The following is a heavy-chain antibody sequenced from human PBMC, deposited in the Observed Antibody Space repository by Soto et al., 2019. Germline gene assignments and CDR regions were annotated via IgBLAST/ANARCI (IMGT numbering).Heavy chain of an antibody. Sequence: EVQLVESGGDLVQPGGSLRLSCAASGFTFSSYDFHWVRQTTGKGLEWVSGIGKAGDTYYAGSVKGRFTISRENAKNSLYLQINSLRAGDTAVYYCTRGAAGFDYWGQGTLVTVSS. J-gene: IGHJ4*02. D-gene: IGHD6-13*01. CDR1: GFTFSSYD. CDR2: IGKAGDT. V-gene: IGHV3-13*01. CDR3: TRGAAGFDY.